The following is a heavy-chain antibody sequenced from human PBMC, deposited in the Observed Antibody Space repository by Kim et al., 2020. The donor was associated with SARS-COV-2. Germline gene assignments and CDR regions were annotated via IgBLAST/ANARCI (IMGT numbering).Heavy chain of an antibody. CDR3: ARGASSGYYHS. V-gene: IGHV1-2*02. Sequence: TNSAQKFKGRVTMTRETSISTAYMELSRLRSDDTAVYYCARGASSGYYHSWGQGTLVTVSS. D-gene: IGHD3-22*01. J-gene: IGHJ4*02. CDR2: T.